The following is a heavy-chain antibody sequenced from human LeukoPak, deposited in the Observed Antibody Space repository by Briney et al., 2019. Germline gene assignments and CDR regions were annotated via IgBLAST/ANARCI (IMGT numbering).Heavy chain of an antibody. CDR1: GGSFSGYY. J-gene: IGHJ4*02. Sequence: PSETLSLTCAVYGGSFSGYYWSWIRQPPGKGLEWIGEINHSGSTNYNPSLKSRVPISVDTSKNQFSLKLSSVTAADTAVYYCAREKYCSGGSCLDYWGQGTLVTVSS. CDR2: INHSGST. D-gene: IGHD2-15*01. CDR3: AREKYCSGGSCLDY. V-gene: IGHV4-34*01.